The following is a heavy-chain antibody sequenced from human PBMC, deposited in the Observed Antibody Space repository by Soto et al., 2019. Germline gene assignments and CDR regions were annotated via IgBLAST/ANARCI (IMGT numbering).Heavy chain of an antibody. J-gene: IGHJ4*02. CDR1: GYTFTSYG. Sequence: QVHLVQSGAEVKKPGASVKVSCKASGYTFTSYGITWVRQAPVQGLEGLGWISAHHGNTDDAQKLQGRVIVTRDTSTSTAYMELRSLISDDTAVYYWARGRYGDYLGQGALVTVSS. D-gene: IGHD1-1*01. CDR2: ISAHHGNT. V-gene: IGHV1-18*01. CDR3: ARGRYGDY.